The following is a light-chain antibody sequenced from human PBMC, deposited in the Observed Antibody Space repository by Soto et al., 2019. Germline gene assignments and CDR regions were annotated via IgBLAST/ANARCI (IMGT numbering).Light chain of an antibody. J-gene: IGKJ1*01. CDR3: QQYDSYSRV. Sequence: DIQLTQSPTTLSASVPAGMTIXERASQRSSSWLAWYQQKPGKAPKLLIYKASNLASGVPSRFSGSGSGTEFTLTISSLQPDDSATYYCQQYDSYSRVFGQGTKVDI. CDR1: QRSSSW. V-gene: IGKV1-5*03. CDR2: KAS.